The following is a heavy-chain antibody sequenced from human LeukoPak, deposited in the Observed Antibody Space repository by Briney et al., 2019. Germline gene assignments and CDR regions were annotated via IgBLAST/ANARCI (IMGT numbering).Heavy chain of an antibody. V-gene: IGHV1-24*01. CDR2: FDPEDGET. CDR1: GYTLTELS. D-gene: IGHD4-17*01. J-gene: IGHJ4*02. CDR3: ARGTTVTTGFDY. Sequence: ASGKVFCKVSGYTLTELSMDRVRQAPGKGLEWMGGFDPEDGETIYAQKFQGRVTITRNTSISTAYMELSSLRSEDTAVYYCARGTTVTTGFDYWGQGTLVTVSS.